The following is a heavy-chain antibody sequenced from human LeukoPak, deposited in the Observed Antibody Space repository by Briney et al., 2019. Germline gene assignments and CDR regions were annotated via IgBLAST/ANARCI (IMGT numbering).Heavy chain of an antibody. D-gene: IGHD4-17*01. J-gene: IGHJ4*02. CDR1: GFTFSSYG. CDR3: AKDEVTTGGTFDY. CDR2: IRYDGSNK. V-gene: IGHV3-30*02. Sequence: PGGSLRLSCAASGFTFSSYGMHWVRQAPGKGLEWVAFIRYDGSNKYYADSVKGRFTISRDNSKNTLYLQMNSLRAEDTAVYYCAKDEVTTGGTFDYWGQGTLSPSPQ.